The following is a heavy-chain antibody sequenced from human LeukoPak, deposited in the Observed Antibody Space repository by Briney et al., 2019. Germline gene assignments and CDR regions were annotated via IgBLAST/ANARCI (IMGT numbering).Heavy chain of an antibody. V-gene: IGHV1-69*13. J-gene: IGHJ4*02. D-gene: IGHD1-26*01. Sequence: GASVKVSCKASGGTFSSYAISWVRQAPGQGLEWMGGIIPIFSTANYAQKFQGRVTITADESTSTAYMELSSLRSEDTAVYYCARSLVGATPGAAGFDYWGQGTLVTVSS. CDR2: IIPIFSTA. CDR1: GGTFSSYA. CDR3: ARSLVGATPGAAGFDY.